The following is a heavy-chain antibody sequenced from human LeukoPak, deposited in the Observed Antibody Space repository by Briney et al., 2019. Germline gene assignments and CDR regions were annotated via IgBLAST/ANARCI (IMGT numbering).Heavy chain of an antibody. CDR3: ARGPLYCSSTSCYADYYYGMDV. CDR1: GGTFSSYA. J-gene: IGHJ6*02. V-gene: IGHV1-69*13. CDR2: IIPIFGTA. Sequence: GASVKVSCKASGGTFSSYAISWVRQAPGQGLEWMGGIIPIFGTANYAQKFQGRVTITADESTSTAYMELSSLRSEDTAVYYCARGPLYCSSTSCYADYYYGMDVWGQGTTVTVSS. D-gene: IGHD2-2*01.